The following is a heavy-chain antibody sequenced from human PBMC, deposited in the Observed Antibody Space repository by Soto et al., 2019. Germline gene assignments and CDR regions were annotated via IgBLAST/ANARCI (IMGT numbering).Heavy chain of an antibody. V-gene: IGHV3-30*18. D-gene: IGHD4-4*01. CDR1: GFMFLSYG. CDR3: GKDRGGGGYSSIDS. CDR2: ISVNGGNK. J-gene: IGHJ5*01. Sequence: VQLVESGGGVVQPGRSLRLSCEASGFMFLSYGFHWVRQAPGKGLEWVAVISVNGGNKDYVDSVKGRFTISRDDSKKKLNLQRDNLGAEDTAVYYCGKDRGGGGYSSIDSWGQGTLVSVSS.